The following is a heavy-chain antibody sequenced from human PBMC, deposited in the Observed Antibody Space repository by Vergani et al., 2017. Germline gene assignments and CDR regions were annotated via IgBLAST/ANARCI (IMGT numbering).Heavy chain of an antibody. CDR1: GGSISSSSYY. Sequence: QVQLQESGPGLVKPSETLSLTCTVSGGSISSSSYYWGWIRQPPGKGLEWIGSIYYSGSTYYNPSLKSRVTISVDTSKNQFSLKLSSVTAADTAVYYCARQGMVATTSDYWGQGTLVTVSS. CDR2: IYYSGST. CDR3: ARQGMVATTSDY. V-gene: IGHV4-39*01. D-gene: IGHD5-12*01. J-gene: IGHJ4*02.